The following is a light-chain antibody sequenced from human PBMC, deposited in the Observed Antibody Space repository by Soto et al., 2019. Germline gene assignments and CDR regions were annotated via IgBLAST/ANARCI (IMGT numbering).Light chain of an antibody. CDR3: SSFAGNNNLV. V-gene: IGLV2-8*01. CDR1: SSDVGGYNY. J-gene: IGLJ2*01. Sequence: QSALTQPPSASGSPGQSVTIACTGTSSDVGGYNYVSWYQQHPGKAPKLMISEVSKRPSGVPDRFSGSKSGNTASLTVSGLQAEDEADYYRSSFAGNNNLVVSGGTKLTVL. CDR2: EVS.